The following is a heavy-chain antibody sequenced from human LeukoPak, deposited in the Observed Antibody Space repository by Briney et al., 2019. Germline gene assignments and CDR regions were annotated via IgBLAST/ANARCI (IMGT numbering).Heavy chain of an antibody. J-gene: IGHJ4*02. CDR2: IYHSGST. CDR1: GGSISSSSYY. CDR3: ARAGRI. Sequence: SETLSLTCTVSGGSISSSSYYWGWIRQPPGKGLEWIGEIYHSGSTNYNPSLKSRVTISVDKSKNQFSLKLSSVTAADTAVYYCARAGRIWGQGTLVTVSS. V-gene: IGHV4-39*07.